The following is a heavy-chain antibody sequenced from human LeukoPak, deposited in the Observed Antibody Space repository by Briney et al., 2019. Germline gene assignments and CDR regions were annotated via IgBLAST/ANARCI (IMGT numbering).Heavy chain of an antibody. CDR1: GFTFSRLG. V-gene: IGHV3-33*06. D-gene: IGHD2-21*01. CDR2: IWYGGNKK. J-gene: IGHJ4*02. Sequence: TGGSLRLSCAASGFTFSRLGMHWVRQAPGKGLEWVADIWYGGNKKYYADSVKGRFTISRDNSKNTVYLQMNSLRAEDTAVYYCAKGPLAKCGGDCYVFDYWGEGTLVTVSS. CDR3: AKGPLAKCGGDCYVFDY.